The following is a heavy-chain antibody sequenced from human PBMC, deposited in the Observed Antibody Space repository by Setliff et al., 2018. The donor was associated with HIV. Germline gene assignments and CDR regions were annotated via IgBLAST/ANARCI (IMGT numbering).Heavy chain of an antibody. V-gene: IGHV4-61*09. D-gene: IGHD3-10*01. CDR2: IYNSGKT. Sequence: PSETLSLTCTVSGASIKSGGYYWSWIRQTAGKGLEWIGHIYNSGKTNYNPSLKSRVSISVDTSKYHFSLKLSSVTAADTAVYYCARGFSGYYGSGSPGIWGQGTLVTVSS. J-gene: IGHJ4*02. CDR3: ARGFSGYYGSGSPGI. CDR1: GASIKSGGYY.